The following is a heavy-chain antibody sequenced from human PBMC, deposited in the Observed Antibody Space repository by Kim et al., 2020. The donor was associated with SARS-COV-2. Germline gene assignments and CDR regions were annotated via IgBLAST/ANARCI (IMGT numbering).Heavy chain of an antibody. V-gene: IGHV3-30*01. Sequence: DGSNKYYADSVKGRFTISRDNSKNTLYLQMNSLRAEDTAVYYCAREVDYWGQGTLVTVSS. CDR2: DGSNK. J-gene: IGHJ4*02. CDR3: AREVDY.